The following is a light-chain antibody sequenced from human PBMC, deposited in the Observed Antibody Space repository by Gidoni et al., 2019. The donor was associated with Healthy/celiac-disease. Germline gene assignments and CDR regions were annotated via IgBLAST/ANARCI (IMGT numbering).Light chain of an antibody. CDR2: DAS. J-gene: IGKJ2*01. CDR3: QQRSNWPSYT. CDR1: QSVSSF. Sequence: ELVLTQSQSTLSLSPGERATLSCRASQSVSSFLAWYQQKPGQAPRLLIYDASNRATGIPARFSGSGSGTDFTLTISSLEPEDFAVYYCQQRSNWPSYTFGQGTKLEIK. V-gene: IGKV3-11*01.